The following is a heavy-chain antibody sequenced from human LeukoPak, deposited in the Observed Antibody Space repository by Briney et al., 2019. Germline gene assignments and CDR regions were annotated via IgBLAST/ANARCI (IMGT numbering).Heavy chain of an antibody. Sequence: PGGSLRLSCAASGFTFSSYAMHWVRQAPGKGLEWVAVISYDGSNKYYADSVKGRFTISRDNSKNTLYLQMNSLRAEDTAVYYCARDIAATGFFDYWGREPWSPSPQ. V-gene: IGHV3-30-3*01. CDR1: GFTFSSYA. CDR3: ARDIAATGFFDY. CDR2: ISYDGSNK. J-gene: IGHJ4*02. D-gene: IGHD6-13*01.